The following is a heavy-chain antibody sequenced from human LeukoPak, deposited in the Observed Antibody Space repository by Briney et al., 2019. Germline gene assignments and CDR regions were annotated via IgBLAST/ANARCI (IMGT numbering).Heavy chain of an antibody. D-gene: IGHD6-13*01. V-gene: IGHV3-21*01. CDR2: ISTTSSYI. CDR3: ASDIVVAGTPTETVDF. CDR1: GFTFSSYS. J-gene: IGHJ4*02. Sequence: GGSLRLSCAASGFTFSSYSMNWVRQAPGKGLEWVSSISTTSSYIYYADSVKGRFTISRDNAKNSLYLQMNSLRAEDTAVYYCASDIVVAGTPTETVDFWGQGTLVTVSS.